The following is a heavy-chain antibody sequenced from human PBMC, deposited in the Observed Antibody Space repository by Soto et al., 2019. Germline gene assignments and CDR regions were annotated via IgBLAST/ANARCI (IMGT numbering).Heavy chain of an antibody. CDR1: GFTFSSYS. CDR2: ISSSSSYI. J-gene: IGHJ5*02. Sequence: GGSLRLSCAASGFTFSSYSMNWVRQAPGKGLEWVSSISSSSSYIYYADSVKGRFTISRDNAKNSLYLQMNSLRAEDTAVYYCARDQVVFSSGWFDPWGQGTLVTVSS. D-gene: IGHD6-25*01. V-gene: IGHV3-21*01. CDR3: ARDQVVFSSGWFDP.